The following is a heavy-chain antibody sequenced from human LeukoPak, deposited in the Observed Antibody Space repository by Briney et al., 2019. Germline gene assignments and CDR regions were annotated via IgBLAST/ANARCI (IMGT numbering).Heavy chain of an antibody. CDR3: ARDDYYDSSAYRH. CDR2: ISSSSSYI. Sequence: PSETLSLTCAVSGGSISSRDYYWGWIRQPPGKGLEWVSSISSSSSYIYYADSVKGRFTISRDNAKNSLYLQMNSLRAEDTAVYYCARDDYYDSSAYRHWGQGTLVTVSS. V-gene: IGHV3-21*01. CDR1: GGSISSRDYY. J-gene: IGHJ4*02. D-gene: IGHD3-22*01.